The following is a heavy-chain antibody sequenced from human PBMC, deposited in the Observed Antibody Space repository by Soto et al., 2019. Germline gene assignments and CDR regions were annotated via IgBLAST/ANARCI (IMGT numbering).Heavy chain of an antibody. V-gene: IGHV3-48*01. Sequence: GGSLRLSCAASGFTFSSYSMNWVRQAPGKGLEWVSYISSSSSTIYYTDSVKGRFTISRDNAKNSLYLQMNSLRAEDTAVYYCARDPVKPRLGYDPPVPYYFDYWGQGTLVTVSS. CDR1: GFTFSSYS. CDR2: ISSSSSTI. CDR3: ARDPVKPRLGYDPPVPYYFDY. J-gene: IGHJ4*02. D-gene: IGHD2-15*01.